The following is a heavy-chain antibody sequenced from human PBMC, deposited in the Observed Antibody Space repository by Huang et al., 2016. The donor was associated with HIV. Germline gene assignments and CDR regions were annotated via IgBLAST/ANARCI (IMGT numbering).Heavy chain of an antibody. CDR3: ARGRGGTHSYFFYSMDV. D-gene: IGHD1-26*01. Sequence: QVQLQESGPGLVQPSQTLSLICTVSGDSISSGACYWPWIRESAGGGLQWVGPVYTSGSGRYNVSLRSRVTIALDTSKNQLSLNLRAVTAADTALYFCARGRGGTHSYFFYSMDVWGAGTAVSVSS. CDR1: GDSISSGACY. V-gene: IGHV4-61*09. J-gene: IGHJ6*03. CDR2: VYTSGSG.